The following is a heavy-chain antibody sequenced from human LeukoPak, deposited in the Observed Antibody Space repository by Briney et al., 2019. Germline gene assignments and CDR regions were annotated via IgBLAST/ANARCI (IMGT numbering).Heavy chain of an antibody. D-gene: IGHD2-21*01. CDR1: GGSISSYY. CDR2: IYYSGST. CDR3: AREVVDCGNDY. Sequence: SETLSLTCTVSGGSISSYYWSWIRQPPGKGLEWIGYIYYSGSTNYNPSLKSRVTISVDTSKNQFSLKLSSVTAADTAVYYCAREVVDCGNDYWGQGTLVTVSS. V-gene: IGHV4-59*01. J-gene: IGHJ4*02.